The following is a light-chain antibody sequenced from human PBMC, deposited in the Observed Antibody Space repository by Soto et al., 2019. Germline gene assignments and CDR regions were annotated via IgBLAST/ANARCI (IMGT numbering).Light chain of an antibody. J-gene: IGLJ1*01. CDR3: SSYASSSTLYV. CDR1: SSDVGAYNY. V-gene: IGLV2-14*01. Sequence: QSALTQPASVSGSPGQSVTISCTGTSSDVGAYNYVSWYQQHPGKAPKLMIYDVSNRPSGVSNRFSGSKSGYTASLTISGIQAEDEADYYCSSYASSSTLYVFGTGTKVTVL. CDR2: DVS.